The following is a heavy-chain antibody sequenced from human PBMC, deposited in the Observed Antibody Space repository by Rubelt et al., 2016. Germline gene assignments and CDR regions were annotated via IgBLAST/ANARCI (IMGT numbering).Heavy chain of an antibody. CDR2: IHSGGST. V-gene: IGHV3-53*01. CDR3: ASEPPGGGY. J-gene: IGHJ4*02. CDR1: GFSVSGNW. D-gene: IGHD3-16*01. Sequence: EVQLVESGGGLIQPGGSLRLSCAASGFSVSGNWMSWVRQAPGRGLEWVSVIHSGGSTYYADSVKGRFIISRDSSKNTVYLQMNSLRVEDTAIDYCASEPPGGGYWGQGTLVTVSA.